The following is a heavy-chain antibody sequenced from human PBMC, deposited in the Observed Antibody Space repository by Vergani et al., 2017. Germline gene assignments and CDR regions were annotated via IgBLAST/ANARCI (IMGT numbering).Heavy chain of an antibody. D-gene: IGHD3-22*01. CDR1: GYSFTNYW. Sequence: EVQLVQSGAEVKKPGESLKISCQISGYSFTNYWIGWVRQMPGKGLEWMGIFHPADSDTRYSPSFQGQVTISVDKSISTAYLQRSSLRASDSAMYYCARLYGRDSSGSKCFDYWGQGTLVTVSS. CDR3: ARLYGRDSSGSKCFDY. V-gene: IGHV5-51*01. J-gene: IGHJ4*02. CDR2: FHPADSDT.